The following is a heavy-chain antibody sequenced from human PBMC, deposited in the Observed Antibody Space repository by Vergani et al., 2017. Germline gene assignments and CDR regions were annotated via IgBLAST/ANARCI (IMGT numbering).Heavy chain of an antibody. D-gene: IGHD3-9*01. J-gene: IGHJ5*02. CDR2: IYTSGST. CDR1: GGSISSYY. Sequence: QLQLQESGPGLVKPSETLSLTCTVSGGSISSYYWSWIRQPAGKGLEWIGRIYTSGSTNYNPSLKSRVTISVDTSKNQFSLKLSSVTAADTAVYYCAREGDYDILTGYYGRENWFDPWGQGTLVTVSS. CDR3: AREGDYDILTGYYGRENWFDP. V-gene: IGHV4-4*07.